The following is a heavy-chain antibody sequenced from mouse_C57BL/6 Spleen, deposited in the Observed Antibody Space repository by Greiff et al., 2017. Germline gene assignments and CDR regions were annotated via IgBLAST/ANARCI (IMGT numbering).Heavy chain of an antibody. CDR3: AREDYTWYFDV. J-gene: IGHJ1*03. V-gene: IGHV1-61*01. D-gene: IGHD2-12*01. CDR2: IYPSDSET. Sequence: QVQLQQPGAELVRPGSSVKLSCKASGYTFTSYWMDWVKQRPGQGLEWIGNIYPSDSETHYNQKFKDKATLTVDKSSSTAYMQLSSLTSEDSAVYYCAREDYTWYFDVWGTGTTVTVSS. CDR1: GYTFTSYW.